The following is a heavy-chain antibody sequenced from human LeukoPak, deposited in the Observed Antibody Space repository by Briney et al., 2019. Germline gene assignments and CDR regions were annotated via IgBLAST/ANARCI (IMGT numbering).Heavy chain of an antibody. D-gene: IGHD2-2*01. CDR2: ISGSGGST. Sequence: PGGSLRLFCAVSGFSFSSYTMSWVRQAPGKGLEWVSAISGSGGSTYYADCVKGRFTISRDNSKNTLFLQMNSLRAEDTAVYYCAKDLGYCSSFSCPFDYWGQGTLVTVSS. V-gene: IGHV3-23*01. CDR3: AKDLGYCSSFSCPFDY. CDR1: GFSFSSYT. J-gene: IGHJ4*02.